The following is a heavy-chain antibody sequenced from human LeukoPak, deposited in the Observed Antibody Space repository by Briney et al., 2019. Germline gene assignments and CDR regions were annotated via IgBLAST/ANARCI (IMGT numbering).Heavy chain of an antibody. J-gene: IGHJ5*02. CDR3: ARGRLWFDP. CDR1: GGSISSSSYY. Sequence: SETLSLTRTVSGGSISSSSYYWGWVRQPPGTGLEWIGSIYYSGSTYYNPSLKSRVTISVDTSKNQFSLKLSSVTAADTAVYYCARGRLWFDPWGQGTLVTVSS. V-gene: IGHV4-39*07. CDR2: IYYSGST.